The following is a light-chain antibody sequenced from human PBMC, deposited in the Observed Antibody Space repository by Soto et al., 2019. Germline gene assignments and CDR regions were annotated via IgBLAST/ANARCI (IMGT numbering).Light chain of an antibody. V-gene: IGKV3-11*01. J-gene: IGKJ4*01. CDR3: QQRSNWPLLT. CDR1: QSVRNY. Sequence: EIVLTQSPATLSLSPGERATLSCRASQSVRNYLALYQQKPGQAPRLLIYDASTRSSGIPVRFSCTGYGTDFTLTISSLEPGDFAVYYCQQRSNWPLLTFGGGTKVEIK. CDR2: DAS.